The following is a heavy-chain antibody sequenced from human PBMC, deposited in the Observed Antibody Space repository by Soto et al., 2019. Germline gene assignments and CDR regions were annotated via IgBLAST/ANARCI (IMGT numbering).Heavy chain of an antibody. CDR1: GYTFTSYY. V-gene: IGHV1-46*03. CDR3: ARDTSEMATTKPSDAFDI. Sequence: ASVKVSCKASGYTFTSYYMHWVRQAPGQGLEWMGIINPSGGSTSYAQKFQGRVTMTRDTSTSTVYMELSSLRSEDTAVYYCARDTSEMATTKPSDAFDIWGQGTMVTVSS. D-gene: IGHD5-12*01. CDR2: INPSGGST. J-gene: IGHJ3*02.